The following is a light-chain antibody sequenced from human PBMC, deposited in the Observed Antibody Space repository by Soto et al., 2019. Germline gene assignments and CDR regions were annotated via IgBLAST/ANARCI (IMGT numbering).Light chain of an antibody. CDR1: SSDVGACDY. CDR3: SSYTSSSTRV. V-gene: IGLV2-14*03. J-gene: IGLJ1*01. CDR2: EVS. Sequence: QSVLTQPASVSGSPGQSITISCTGTSSDVGACDYVSWYQQHPDKAPKLMIYEVSNRPSGVSNRFSGSKSVNTATLTISGLQAEDEADYCSSYTSSSTRVFGTGTKVTVL.